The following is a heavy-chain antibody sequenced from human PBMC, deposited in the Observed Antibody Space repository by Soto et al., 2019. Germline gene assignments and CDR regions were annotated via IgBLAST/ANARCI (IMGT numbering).Heavy chain of an antibody. CDR2: ISYDGSNK. Sequence: GGSLRLSCAASGFTFSSYAMHWVRQAPGKGLEWVAVISYDGSNKYYADSVKGRFTISRDNSKNTLYLQMNSLRAEDTAVYYCARDNHDYGDEFDYWGQGTLVTVSS. J-gene: IGHJ4*02. CDR3: ARDNHDYGDEFDY. V-gene: IGHV3-30-3*01. CDR1: GFTFSSYA. D-gene: IGHD4-17*01.